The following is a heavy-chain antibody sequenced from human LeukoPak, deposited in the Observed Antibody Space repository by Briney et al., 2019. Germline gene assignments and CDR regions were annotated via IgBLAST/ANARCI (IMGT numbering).Heavy chain of an antibody. D-gene: IGHD7-27*01. CDR1: GFTFSSYG. V-gene: IGHV3-30*18. CDR2: ISYDGSNK. Sequence: PGGSLRLSCAASGFTFSSYGMHWVRQAPGKGLEWVAVISYDGSNKYYADSVKGRFTISRDNSKNTLYLQMNSLRAEDTAVYYCAKDGDYYWGQGTLVTVSS. J-gene: IGHJ4*02. CDR3: AKDGDYY.